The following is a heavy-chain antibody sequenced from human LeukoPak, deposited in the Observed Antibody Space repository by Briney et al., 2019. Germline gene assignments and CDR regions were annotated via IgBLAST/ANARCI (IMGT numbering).Heavy chain of an antibody. V-gene: IGHV3-30*18. CDR2: ISYDGSNK. Sequence: GGSLRLSCAASGFTFSGYVMTWVRQAPGKGLEWVAVISYDGSNKYYADSVKGRFTISRDNSKNTLYLQMNSLRAEDTAVYYCAKDMATVSYYYYYGMDVWGQGTTVTVSS. D-gene: IGHD4-17*01. CDR3: AKDMATVSYYYYYGMDV. CDR1: GFTFSGYV. J-gene: IGHJ6*02.